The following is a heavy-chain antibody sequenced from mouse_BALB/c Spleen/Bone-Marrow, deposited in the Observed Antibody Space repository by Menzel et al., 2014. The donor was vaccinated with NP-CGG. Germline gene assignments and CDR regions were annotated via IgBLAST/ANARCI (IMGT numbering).Heavy chain of an antibody. D-gene: IGHD1-1*01. CDR3: ARGSSYFDY. Sequence: EVMLVESGGGLVKPGGSLELSCAASGFTFSDYYMYWVRQTPEKRLEWVATISDGGSYTYYPDSVKGRFTISRDNAKNNLYLQMSSLESEDTAMYYCARGSSYFDYWGQGTTLTVSS. CDR2: ISDGGSYT. CDR1: GFTFSDYY. V-gene: IGHV5-4*02. J-gene: IGHJ2*01.